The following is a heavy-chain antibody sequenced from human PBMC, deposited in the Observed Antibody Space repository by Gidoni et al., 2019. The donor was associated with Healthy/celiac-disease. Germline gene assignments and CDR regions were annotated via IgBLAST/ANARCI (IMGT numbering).Heavy chain of an antibody. CDR2: INPNSGGT. J-gene: IGHJ6*02. D-gene: IGHD3-10*01. V-gene: IGHV1-2*02. CDR1: GYTFTGYY. CDR3: ARDLAMVRGVIIPSSYYYGMDV. Sequence: QVQLVQSGAEVKKPGASVKVSCKASGYTFTGYYMHWVRQAPGQGLEWMGWINPNSGGTNYAQKFQGRVTMTRDTSISTAYMELSRLRSDDTAVYYCARDLAMVRGVIIPSSYYYGMDVWGQGTTVTVSS.